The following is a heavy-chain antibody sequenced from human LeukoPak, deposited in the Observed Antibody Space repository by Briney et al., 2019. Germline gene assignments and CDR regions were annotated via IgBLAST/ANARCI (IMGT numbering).Heavy chain of an antibody. CDR1: GFTFSSYA. V-gene: IGHV3-53*01. D-gene: IGHD2-2*01. CDR3: ARGLGYCTSTTCLLPFDY. CDR2: IYSGGST. Sequence: GGSLRLSCAASGFTFSSYAMSWVRQAPGKGLEYVSVIYSGGSTYYADSVKGRFTVSRDNSKNTLYLQMNSLRAEDTAMYYCARGLGYCTSTTCLLPFDYWGQGTLVTVSS. J-gene: IGHJ4*02.